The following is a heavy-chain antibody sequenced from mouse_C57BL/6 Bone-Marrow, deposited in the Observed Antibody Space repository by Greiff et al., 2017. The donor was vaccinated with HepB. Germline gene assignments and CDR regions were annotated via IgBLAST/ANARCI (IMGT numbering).Heavy chain of an antibody. Sequence: VQLVESGAELVRPGASVTLSCKASGYTFTDYEMHWVKQTPVHGLEWIGAIDPETGGTAYNQKFKGKAILTADKSSSTAYMELRSLTSEDSAVYYCTGGNHYYAMDYWGQGTSVTVSS. CDR1: GYTFTDYE. CDR2: IDPETGGT. CDR3: TGGNHYYAMDY. V-gene: IGHV1-15*01. J-gene: IGHJ4*01. D-gene: IGHD2-1*01.